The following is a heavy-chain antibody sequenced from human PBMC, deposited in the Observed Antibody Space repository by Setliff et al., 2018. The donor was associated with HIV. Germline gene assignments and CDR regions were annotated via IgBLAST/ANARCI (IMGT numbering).Heavy chain of an antibody. CDR2: INPNDGAT. V-gene: IGHV1-46*01. CDR1: GDTFSNYA. J-gene: IGHJ3*02. D-gene: IGHD3-16*02. Sequence: ASVKVSCKASGDTFSNYAITRVRQAPGQGLEWMGIINPNDGATTYAQNFEGRVTMTRDTSTSTVYMELSSLRSDDTDVYYCARESLNLGELSSNPDASDIWGQGTMVTVSS. CDR3: ARESLNLGELSSNPDASDI.